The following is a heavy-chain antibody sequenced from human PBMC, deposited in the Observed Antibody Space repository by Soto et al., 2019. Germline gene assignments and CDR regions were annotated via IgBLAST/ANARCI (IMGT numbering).Heavy chain of an antibody. V-gene: IGHV1-3*01. D-gene: IGHD6-13*01. CDR3: AQGSSSWYDFRY. CDR2: INAGNGNT. Sequence: QVQLVQSGAEVKKPGASVKVSCKASGYTFTSYAMHWVRQAPGQRLEWMGWINAGNGNTKYSQKFQGRVTITRDTSASTAYMELSSLRSEDTAVYYCAQGSSSWYDFRYWGQGTLVTVSS. J-gene: IGHJ4*02. CDR1: GYTFTSYA.